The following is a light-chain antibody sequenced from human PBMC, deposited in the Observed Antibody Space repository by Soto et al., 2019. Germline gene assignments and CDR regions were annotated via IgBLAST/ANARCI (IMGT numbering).Light chain of an antibody. CDR3: QQYNDNWPT. J-gene: IGKJ1*01. CDR1: QSVSSSY. V-gene: IGKV3-20*01. Sequence: EIVLTQSPGTLSLSPGERATLSCRASQSVSSSYLAWYQQKPGQAPRLLIYGASSRATGIPDRFSGSGSGTDFTLTISSLQPEDFAVYYCQQYNDNWPTFGQGTKVDIK. CDR2: GAS.